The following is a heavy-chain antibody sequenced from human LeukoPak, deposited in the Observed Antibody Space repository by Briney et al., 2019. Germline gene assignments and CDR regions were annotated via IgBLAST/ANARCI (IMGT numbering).Heavy chain of an antibody. CDR2: IYTSGST. J-gene: IGHJ6*02. CDR1: GGSISSYY. CDR3: ARDGYARFSYDSSGPTNYYYGMDV. Sequence: SETLSLTCTVSGGSISSYYWSWIRQPAGKGLEWIGRIYTSGSTNYNPSLKSRVTMSVDTSKNQFSLKLSSVTAADTAVYHCARDGYARFSYDSSGPTNYYYGMDVWGQGTTVTVSS. D-gene: IGHD3-22*01. V-gene: IGHV4-4*07.